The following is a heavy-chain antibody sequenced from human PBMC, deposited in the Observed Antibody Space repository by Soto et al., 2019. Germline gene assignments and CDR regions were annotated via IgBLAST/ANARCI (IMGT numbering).Heavy chain of an antibody. CDR2: IYYSGST. V-gene: IGHV4-59*01. Sequence: SETLSLTCTVSGGSISSYYWSWIRQPPGKGLEWIGYIYYSGSTNYNPSLKSRVTISVDTSKNQFSLKLSSVTAADTAVYYCARSYYDSSGYYTFGPWGKGTLVTVS. J-gene: IGHJ5*02. D-gene: IGHD3-22*01. CDR1: GGSISSYY. CDR3: ARSYYDSSGYYTFGP.